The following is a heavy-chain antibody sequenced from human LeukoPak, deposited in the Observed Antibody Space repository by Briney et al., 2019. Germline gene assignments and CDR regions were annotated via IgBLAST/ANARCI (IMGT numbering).Heavy chain of an antibody. CDR2: LYYSGST. Sequence: PSETLSLTYTVSGGSISSYYWGWIRQPPGKGLEWIGYLYYSGSTNYNPSLKSRVTISVDTSKNQFSLKLSSVTAADTAVYYCASTETGTTLRAFDIWGQGTMVIVSS. V-gene: IGHV4-59*08. CDR1: GGSISSYY. J-gene: IGHJ3*02. CDR3: ASTETGTTLRAFDI. D-gene: IGHD1-7*01.